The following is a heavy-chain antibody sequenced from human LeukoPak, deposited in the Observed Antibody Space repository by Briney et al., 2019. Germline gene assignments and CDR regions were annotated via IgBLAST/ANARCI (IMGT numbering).Heavy chain of an antibody. Sequence: GGSLRLSCAASGFTFSSYAMSWVRQAPGKGLEWVSAISGSGGSTYYADSVKGRFTISRDNSKNTLYLQMNSLRAEDTAVYYCAKPRRQWNPPESYYGMDVWGQGATVTVSS. J-gene: IGHJ6*02. V-gene: IGHV3-23*01. D-gene: IGHD6-19*01. CDR3: AKPRRQWNPPESYYGMDV. CDR2: ISGSGGST. CDR1: GFTFSSYA.